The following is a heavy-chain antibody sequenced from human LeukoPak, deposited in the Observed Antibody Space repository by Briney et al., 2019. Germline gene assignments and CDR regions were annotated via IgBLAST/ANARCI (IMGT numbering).Heavy chain of an antibody. V-gene: IGHV3-21*01. CDR1: GFTSSSYS. Sequence: GGSLRLSCAASGFTSSSYSMNWVRQAPGKGLEWVSSISSSSSYIYYADSVKGRFTISRDNAKNSLYLQMNSLRAEDTAVYYCARSQDILTGYYGDYWGQGTLVTVSS. CDR2: ISSSSSYI. D-gene: IGHD3-9*01. J-gene: IGHJ4*02. CDR3: ARSQDILTGYYGDY.